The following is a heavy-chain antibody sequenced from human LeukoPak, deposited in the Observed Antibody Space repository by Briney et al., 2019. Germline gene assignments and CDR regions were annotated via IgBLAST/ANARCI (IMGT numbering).Heavy chain of an antibody. V-gene: IGHV3-43*02. CDR1: GLNFDDSA. CDR3: AKESGKFDY. Sequence: GGSLRLSCVASGLNFDDSAMHWVRQAPGKGLEWVSLISADGGSTFSADSVKGRFSISRDNSKTSLYLKMNSLRSEDTAMYYCAKESGKFDYWGQGTLVAVSS. J-gene: IGHJ4*02. CDR2: ISADGGST.